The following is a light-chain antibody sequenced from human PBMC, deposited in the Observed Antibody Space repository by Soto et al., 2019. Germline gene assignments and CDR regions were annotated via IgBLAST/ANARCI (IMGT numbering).Light chain of an antibody. CDR2: AAS. CDR1: QGISSY. Sequence: DIQLTQSPSFLSASIGDRVTITCRASQGISSYLAWYQQKPGKAPKLLIYAASTLQSGVPSRVSGSGSGTEFALTISSLQPADFATYYCQHLNSFPHTFGQGTKVEVK. J-gene: IGKJ1*01. CDR3: QHLNSFPHT. V-gene: IGKV1-9*01.